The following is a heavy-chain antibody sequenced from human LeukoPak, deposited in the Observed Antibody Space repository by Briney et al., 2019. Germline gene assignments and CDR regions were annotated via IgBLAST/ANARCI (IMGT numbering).Heavy chain of an antibody. CDR2: IYSGGST. D-gene: IGHD3-3*01. V-gene: IGHV3-66*02. CDR1: GFTVSSNY. CDR3: ARDSHDFWSGFHDY. Sequence: GGSLRLSCAASGFTVSSNYMSWVRQAPGKGLEWVSAIYSGGSTYYADSVKGRFTISRDNSKNTLYLQMNRLRAEDTAVYYCARDSHDFWSGFHDYWGQGTLVTVSS. J-gene: IGHJ4*02.